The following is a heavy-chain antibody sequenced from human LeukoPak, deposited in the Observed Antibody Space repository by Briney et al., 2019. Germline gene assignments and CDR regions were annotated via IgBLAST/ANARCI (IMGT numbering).Heavy chain of an antibody. Sequence: PGGSLRLSCVASGFTFSTSGIHWVRQSPGKGLDWVAFIRNDGNKKNYAESVKGRFTISRDNAKNSLYLQMNSLRAEDTAVYYCARDQVADLDYWGQGTLVTVSS. CDR2: IRNDGNKK. J-gene: IGHJ4*02. V-gene: IGHV3-30*02. CDR3: ARDQVADLDY. D-gene: IGHD6-19*01. CDR1: GFTFSTSG.